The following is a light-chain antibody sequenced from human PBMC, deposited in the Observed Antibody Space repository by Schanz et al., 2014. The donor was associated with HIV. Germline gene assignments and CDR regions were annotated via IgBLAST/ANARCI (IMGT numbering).Light chain of an antibody. Sequence: QSVLTQPPSASGSPGQRVTISCSGSSSNIGRNYGYWYQQLPGTAPKLLIYRNNQRPSGVPDRFSGSKTGTSASLAISGLRSEDEADYYCAAWDDSLSGGVLGGGAKLPVL. CDR2: RNN. J-gene: IGLJ3*02. V-gene: IGLV1-47*01. CDR1: SSNIGRNY. CDR3: AAWDDSLSGGV.